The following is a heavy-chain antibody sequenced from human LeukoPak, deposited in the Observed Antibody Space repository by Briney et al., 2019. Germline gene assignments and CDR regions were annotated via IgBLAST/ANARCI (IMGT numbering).Heavy chain of an antibody. CDR2: IRGNGET. Sequence: PGGSLRLSCAASGLSFSSFAMSWVRQGPARGLEWVSSIRGNGETFYADSVKGRFTISRDNAKNSLYLQMSSLRAEDTAVYYCASRIFGVVGFDPWGQGTLVTVSS. J-gene: IGHJ5*02. CDR3: ASRIFGVVGFDP. CDR1: GLSFSSFA. V-gene: IGHV3-21*04. D-gene: IGHD3-3*02.